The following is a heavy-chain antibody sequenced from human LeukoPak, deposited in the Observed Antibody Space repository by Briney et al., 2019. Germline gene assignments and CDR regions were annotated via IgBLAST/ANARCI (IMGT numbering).Heavy chain of an antibody. D-gene: IGHD3-10*01. V-gene: IGHV3-11*01. J-gene: IGHJ4*02. CDR2: ISSSGSTI. CDR1: GFTFSSYA. CDR3: ASRYYYGSGSFPFDY. Sequence: GGSLRLSCAASGFTFSSYAMSWIRQAPGKGLEWVSYISSSGSTIYYADSVKGRFTISRDNAKNSLYLQMNSLRAEDTAVYYCASRYYYGSGSFPFDYWGQGTLVTVSS.